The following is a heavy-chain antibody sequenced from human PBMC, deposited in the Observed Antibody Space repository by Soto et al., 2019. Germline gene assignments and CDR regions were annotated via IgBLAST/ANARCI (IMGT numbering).Heavy chain of an antibody. CDR1: GFTFSSYG. CDR2: ISYDGSNK. J-gene: IGHJ6*02. V-gene: IGHV3-30*18. Sequence: QVQLVESGGGVVQPGRSLRLSCAASGFTFSSYGMHWVRQAPGEGLEWVAVISYDGSNKYYADSVKGRFTIASDNSKNTLYLQMNSLRAEDTAVYYCAKDRGIAAAGYYYYYYGMDVWGHVTTVTVSS. CDR3: AKDRGIAAAGYYYYYYGMDV. D-gene: IGHD6-13*01.